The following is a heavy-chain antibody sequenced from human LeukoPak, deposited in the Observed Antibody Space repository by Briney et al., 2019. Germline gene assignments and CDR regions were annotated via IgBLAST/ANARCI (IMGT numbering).Heavy chain of an antibody. Sequence: SETLSLTCTVSGGSISSGDYYWSWIRQPPGKGLEWIGYIYDSGSTYYNPSLKSRVTISVDTSKNQFSLKLSSVTAADTAVYYCARDLYGGSSLDYWGQGTLVTVSS. V-gene: IGHV4-30-2*01. CDR1: GGSISSGDYY. CDR2: IYDSGST. D-gene: IGHD1-26*01. CDR3: ARDLYGGSSLDY. J-gene: IGHJ4*02.